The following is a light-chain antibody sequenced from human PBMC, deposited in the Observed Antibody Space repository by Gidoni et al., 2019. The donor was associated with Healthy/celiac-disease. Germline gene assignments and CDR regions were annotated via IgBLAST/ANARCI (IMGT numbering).Light chain of an antibody. Sequence: DIQMTPSPSTLSASVGDRVTITCRASQSISNWVAWYQQKPGKAPKFLIYDASSLESGVPSRFSGSGSGKEFTLTISSLKPDDFATYYCQHDNADSWTFGQGTKVDIK. CDR2: DAS. CDR3: QHDNADSWT. V-gene: IGKV1-5*01. CDR1: QSISNW. J-gene: IGKJ1*01.